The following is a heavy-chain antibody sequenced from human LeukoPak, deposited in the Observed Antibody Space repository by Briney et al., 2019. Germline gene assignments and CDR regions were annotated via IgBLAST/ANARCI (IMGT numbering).Heavy chain of an antibody. J-gene: IGHJ6*03. CDR2: ISNSSSTI. Sequence: GGSLRLSCAASGFTFSSYSMNWVRQAPGKGLEWVSYISNSSSTIYYADSVKGRFTISRDNAKNSLYLQMNSLRAEDTAVYYCARRKEQLVLYYYYYYMDVWGKGTTVTVS. CDR3: ARRKEQLVLYYYYYYMDV. V-gene: IGHV3-48*04. D-gene: IGHD6-13*01. CDR1: GFTFSSYS.